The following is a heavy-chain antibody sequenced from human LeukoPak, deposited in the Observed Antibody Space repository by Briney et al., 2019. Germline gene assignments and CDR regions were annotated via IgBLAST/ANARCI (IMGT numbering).Heavy chain of an antibody. J-gene: IGHJ3*02. CDR3: AEVPYILAVAGADAFDI. Sequence: GGSLRLSCAASGFTFSSYAMSWVRQAPGKGLEWVSAISGSGGSTYYADSVKGRFTISRDNSKNTLYLQMNSLRAEDTAVYYCAEVPYILAVAGADAFDIWGQGTMATVAS. V-gene: IGHV3-23*01. CDR1: GFTFSSYA. CDR2: ISGSGGST. D-gene: IGHD6-19*01.